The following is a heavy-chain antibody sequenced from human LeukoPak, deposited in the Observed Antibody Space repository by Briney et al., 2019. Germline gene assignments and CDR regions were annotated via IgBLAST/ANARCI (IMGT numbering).Heavy chain of an antibody. CDR1: GYTFTTYG. D-gene: IGHD3-10*01. J-gene: IGHJ4*02. Sequence: VASVKGSCKASGYTFTTYGITWVRQAPGQGLEWMGWINPNSGGTNYAQKFQGRVTMTRDTSISTAYMELSRLRSDDTAVYYCARYLIRYYYGSGSSDYWGQGTLVTVSS. CDR3: ARYLIRYYYGSGSSDY. CDR2: INPNSGGT. V-gene: IGHV1-2*02.